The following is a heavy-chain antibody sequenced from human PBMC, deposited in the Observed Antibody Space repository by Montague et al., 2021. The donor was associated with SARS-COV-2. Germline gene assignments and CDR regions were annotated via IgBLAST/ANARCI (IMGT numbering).Heavy chain of an antibody. CDR3: ASHCGGGRCYFGMDV. V-gene: IGHV4-34*01. Sequence: SETLSLTCDVYGGSFSSYWSWIRQPPGRGLEWVGQISHGGGTNYNPSIKSRVTISVDTSKNQVSLKLSSVTAADTAVYYCASHCGGGRCYFGMDVWGQGTTVTVSS. D-gene: IGHD2-15*01. J-gene: IGHJ6*02. CDR2: ISHGGGT. CDR1: GGSFSSY.